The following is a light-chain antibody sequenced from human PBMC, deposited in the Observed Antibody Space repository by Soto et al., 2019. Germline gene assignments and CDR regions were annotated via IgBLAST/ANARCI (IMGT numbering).Light chain of an antibody. J-gene: IGLJ1*01. CDR3: TSYTSSSTLYV. V-gene: IGLV2-14*01. CDR1: SSDVGGYNY. CDR2: DVR. Sequence: QSVLTQPASVSGSPGQSITISCTGTSSDVGGYNYVSGYQQHPGKAPKLMIYDVRNRASGASNRFSGSKSGNTASLTISGLQAEDEADYYCTSYTSSSTLYVFGTGTRVTVL.